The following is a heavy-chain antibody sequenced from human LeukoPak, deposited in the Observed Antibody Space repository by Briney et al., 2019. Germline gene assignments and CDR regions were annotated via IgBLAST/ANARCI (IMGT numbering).Heavy chain of an antibody. J-gene: IGHJ3*02. CDR1: GFTFSSYA. CDR3: ARDLKGDVDAFDI. V-gene: IGHV3-30*04. CDR2: ISYDGSNK. Sequence: GGSLRLSCAASGFTFSSYAMHWLRQAPGNGLEWVAVISYDGSNKYYADSVKGRFTISRDNSKNTLYLQMNSLRAEDTAVYYCARDLKGDVDAFDIWGQGTMVTVSS.